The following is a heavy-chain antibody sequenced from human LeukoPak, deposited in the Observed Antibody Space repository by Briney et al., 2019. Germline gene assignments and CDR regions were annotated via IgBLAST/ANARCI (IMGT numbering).Heavy chain of an antibody. Sequence: SETLSLTCTVSGGSISSGGYYWSWIRQPAGKGLEWIGRIYSSGSTNYNPSLKSRVTISVDTSKNQFSLKLSSVTAADTAVYYCARDRWELPHDAFDIWGQGTMVTVSS. V-gene: IGHV4-61*02. CDR3: ARDRWELPHDAFDI. CDR1: GGSISSGGYY. CDR2: IYSSGST. D-gene: IGHD1-26*01. J-gene: IGHJ3*02.